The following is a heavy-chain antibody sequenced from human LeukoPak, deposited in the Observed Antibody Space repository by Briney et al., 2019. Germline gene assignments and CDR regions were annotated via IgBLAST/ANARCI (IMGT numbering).Heavy chain of an antibody. Sequence: TGGSLRLSCAASGFTFSSYAMSWVRQAPGKGLEWVSTISSSGDSTYYADSVKGRFTISRDNSKNTLYLHMNSLRAEDTAVYYCTRRSGTYYHGFDYWGQGTLVTVSS. CDR1: GFTFSSYA. CDR3: TRRSGTYYHGFDY. D-gene: IGHD3-10*01. J-gene: IGHJ4*02. CDR2: ISSSGDST. V-gene: IGHV3-23*01.